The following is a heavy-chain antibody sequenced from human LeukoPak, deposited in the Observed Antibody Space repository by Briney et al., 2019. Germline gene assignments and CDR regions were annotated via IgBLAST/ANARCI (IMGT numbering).Heavy chain of an antibody. D-gene: IGHD3/OR15-3a*01. CDR1: GGSISTYY. J-gene: IGHJ4*02. CDR2: IYYSGTT. CDR3: ARDRTVALDY. V-gene: IGHV4-59*01. Sequence: SETLSLTCSVSGGSISTYYWAWVRQPPGKGLEWLGYIYYSGTTNYNPSLKSRVTISIDMSKNQFSLKLRSVTAADTAVYYCARDRTVALDYWGQGTLVTVS.